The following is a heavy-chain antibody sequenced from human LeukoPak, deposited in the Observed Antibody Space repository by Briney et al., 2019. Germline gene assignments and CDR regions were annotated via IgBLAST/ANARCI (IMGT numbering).Heavy chain of an antibody. CDR1: GYIFTKYY. V-gene: IGHV1-2*02. CDR2: MNPTSGGT. CDR3: ARLQWLERKFDP. J-gene: IGHJ5*02. Sequence: ASAKVSCKASGYIFTKYYIHWVRQAPGQGLEWMGWMNPTSGGTNYAQKFQGRVTMTRDTSLNTAYMELSSLRSDDTAIYYCARLQWLERKFDPWGQGTLVTVSS. D-gene: IGHD6-19*01.